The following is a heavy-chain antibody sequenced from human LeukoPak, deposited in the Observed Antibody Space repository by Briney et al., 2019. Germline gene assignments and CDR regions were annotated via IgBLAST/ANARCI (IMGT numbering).Heavy chain of an antibody. J-gene: IGHJ3*02. CDR2: VYYSGST. D-gene: IGHD2-21*02. CDR3: ARHPNGGDHSHVAFDI. CDR1: SGSISGSSYY. Sequence: SETLSLTCTVSSGSISGSSYYWGWIRQPPGKGLEWIGSVYYSGSTHYNPSLKSRVTISVDTSKNQFSLKLSSVTAADTAVYYCARHPNGGDHSHVAFDISGQGTMVTVSP. V-gene: IGHV4-39*01.